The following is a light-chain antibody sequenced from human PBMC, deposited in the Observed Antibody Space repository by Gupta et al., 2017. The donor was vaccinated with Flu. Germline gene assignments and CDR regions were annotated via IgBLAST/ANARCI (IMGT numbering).Light chain of an antibody. J-gene: IGKJ1*01. CDR1: QSISTY. CDR3: QQSYNNPWT. V-gene: IGKV1-39*01. CDR2: AAS. Sequence: GVRVTITCRASQSISTYINWYQQKPGKAPKLLIYAASNLQSGVPSRFSGSGSGTDFTLTISSLQPEDFAAYYCQQSYNNPWTFGQGTKVEIK.